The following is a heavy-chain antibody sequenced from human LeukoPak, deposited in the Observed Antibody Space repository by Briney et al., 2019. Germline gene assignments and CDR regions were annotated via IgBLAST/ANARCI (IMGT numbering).Heavy chain of an antibody. CDR1: GPTFSIYE. J-gene: IGHJ4*02. CDR2: ISISGSTT. D-gene: IGHD6-19*01. CDR3: ARGDGSGWSLFDY. V-gene: IGHV3-48*03. Sequence: SLRLSCAPSGPTFSIYEMNWARRAPGKGLGWVAYISISGSTTYYAASVKGRPTIYRDKAKNSLYLQMISLRAEDTAVYYCARGDGSGWSLFDYWGQGTLVTVSS.